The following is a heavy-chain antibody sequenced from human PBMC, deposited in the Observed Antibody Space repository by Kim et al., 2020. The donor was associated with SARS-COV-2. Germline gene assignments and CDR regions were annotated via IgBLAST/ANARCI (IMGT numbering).Heavy chain of an antibody. CDR1: GGSFSGYY. J-gene: IGHJ4*02. Sequence: SETLSLTCAVYGGSFSGYYWSWIRQPPGKGLEWIGEINHSGSTNYNPSLKSRVTISVDTSKNQFSLKLSSVTAADTAVYYCASLNSGRGYWGQGTLVTVSS. CDR3: ASLNSGRGY. V-gene: IGHV4-34*01. CDR2: INHSGST.